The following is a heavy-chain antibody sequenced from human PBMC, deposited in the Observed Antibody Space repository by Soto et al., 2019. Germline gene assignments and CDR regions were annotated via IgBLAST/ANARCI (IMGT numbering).Heavy chain of an antibody. CDR2: IYYSGST. CDR1: GGSISSYY. V-gene: IGHV4-59*01. Sequence: SETLSLTCTVSGGSISSYYWSWIRQPPGKGLEWIGYIYYSGSTNYNPSLKSRVTISVDTSKNQFSLKLSSVTAADTAVYYCARLLFGAANWFDTSGKGTLVPASS. D-gene: IGHD3-10*01. J-gene: IGHJ5*02. CDR3: ARLLFGAANWFDT.